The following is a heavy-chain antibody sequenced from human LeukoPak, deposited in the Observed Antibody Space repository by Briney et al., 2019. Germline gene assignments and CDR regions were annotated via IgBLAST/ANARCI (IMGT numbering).Heavy chain of an antibody. CDR2: FYTSGST. CDR3: ARDLDHCDSTNCHNWLDP. V-gene: IGHV4-4*07. D-gene: IGHD2/OR15-2a*01. Sequence: SETLSLTCTVSGGSISIYHWSWIRQPAGKGLEWIGRFYTSGSTSYSPSLKSRVTISVDKSKNQFSLKLRSVTAADTAVYYCARDLDHCDSTNCHNWLDPWGQGTLVTVSS. CDR1: GGSISIYH. J-gene: IGHJ5*02.